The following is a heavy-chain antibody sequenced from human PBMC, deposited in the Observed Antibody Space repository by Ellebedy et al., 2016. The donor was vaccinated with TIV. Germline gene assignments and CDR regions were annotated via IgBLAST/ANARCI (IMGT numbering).Heavy chain of an antibody. Sequence: GESLKISXAASGFIFSNYPMHWVRQAPGKGLEAVSAISPDGGTTYYANSVRGRFIIFRDNSKNTLFLQMGSLSAEDMALYYCAREIKGDFDSWGQGTLVTVSS. D-gene: IGHD3-16*01. CDR3: AREIKGDFDS. V-gene: IGHV3-64*01. CDR2: ISPDGGTT. CDR1: GFIFSNYP. J-gene: IGHJ5*01.